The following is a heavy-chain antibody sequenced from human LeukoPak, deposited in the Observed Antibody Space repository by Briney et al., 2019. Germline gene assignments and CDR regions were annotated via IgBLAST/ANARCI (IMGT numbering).Heavy chain of an antibody. CDR2: INPKSGGT. Sequence: ASVKVSCKASGYTFISYYIHWVRQAPGQGLEWMGWINPKSGGTKSPQKFQGRVTMTRDTSISTAYMEVSVLRSDDTAVYYCARDRGTPDYSSSSLDFWGQGTLVTVSS. J-gene: IGHJ4*02. D-gene: IGHD6-6*01. V-gene: IGHV1-2*02. CDR3: ARDRGTPDYSSSSLDF. CDR1: GYTFISYY.